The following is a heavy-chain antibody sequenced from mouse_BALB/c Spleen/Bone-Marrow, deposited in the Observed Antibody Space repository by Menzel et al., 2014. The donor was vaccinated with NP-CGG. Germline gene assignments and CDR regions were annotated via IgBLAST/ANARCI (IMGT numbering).Heavy chain of an antibody. J-gene: IGHJ2*01. D-gene: IGHD1-1*01. V-gene: IGHV1-20*02. Sequence: DVQLVESGPELVKPGASVKISCKASGYSFTGYFMNWVVRSHGKSLEWIGRINPYNGDTLYNQKFKGKATLTVDKSSSSARMELRSLASEDSAVYYCARSGYYGSSYFDYWGQGTTLTVSS. CDR1: GYSFTGYF. CDR2: INPYNGDT. CDR3: ARSGYYGSSYFDY.